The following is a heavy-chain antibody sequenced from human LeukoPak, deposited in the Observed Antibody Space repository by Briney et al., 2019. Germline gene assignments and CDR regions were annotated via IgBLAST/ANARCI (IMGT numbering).Heavy chain of an antibody. CDR3: ACSMSSDWNYYNAMDV. CDR1: GTAISSYF. CDR2: VHYSGST. V-gene: IGHV4-59*12. J-gene: IGHJ6*02. Sequence: PSETLSLTCSISGTAISSYFWNWIRQPPGKGLEWIGYVHYSGSTRFNPSLKSRVTISVDTSNNQFSLKLSSVTAADTAVYYCACSMSSDWNYYNAMDVWGQGATVTVSS. D-gene: IGHD6-19*01.